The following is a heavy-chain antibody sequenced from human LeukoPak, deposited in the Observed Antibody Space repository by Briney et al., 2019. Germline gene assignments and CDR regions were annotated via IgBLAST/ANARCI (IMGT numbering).Heavy chain of an antibody. CDR3: ARYYYGSGSYPYYYYYGMDV. V-gene: IGHV4-59*01. Sequence: PSETLSLTCTVSGGSISSYYWSWIRQPPGKGLEWIGYIYYSGSTNYNPSLKSRVTISVDTSKNQFSLKLSSVTAADTAVYYCARYYYGSGSYPYYYYYGMDVWGQGTTVTVSS. J-gene: IGHJ6*02. CDR2: IYYSGST. D-gene: IGHD3-10*01. CDR1: GGSISSYY.